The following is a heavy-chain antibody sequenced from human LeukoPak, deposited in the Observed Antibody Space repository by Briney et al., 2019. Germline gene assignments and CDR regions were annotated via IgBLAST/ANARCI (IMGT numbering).Heavy chain of an antibody. CDR2: ISYDGSNK. J-gene: IGHJ4*02. CDR1: GFTFSSYG. Sequence: GRSLRLSCAASGFTFSSYGMHWVRQAPGKGLEWVAVISYDGSNKYYADSVKGRFTISRDNSKNTLYLQMNSLRAEDTAVYYCAKDSDYDSLDYWGQGTLVTVST. D-gene: IGHD5-12*01. CDR3: AKDSDYDSLDY. V-gene: IGHV3-30*18.